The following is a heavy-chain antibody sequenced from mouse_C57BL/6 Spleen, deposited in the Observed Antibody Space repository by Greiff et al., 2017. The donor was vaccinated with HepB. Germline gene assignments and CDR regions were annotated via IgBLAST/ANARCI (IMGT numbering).Heavy chain of an antibody. Sequence: VQLQQPGAELVKPGASVKLSCKASGYTFTSYWMQWVKQRPGQGLEWIGEIDPSDSYTNYNQKFKGKATLTVDTSSSTAYMQLSSLTSEDSAVYYCARDGTGKAYWGQGTLVTVSA. V-gene: IGHV1-50*01. D-gene: IGHD4-1*01. CDR2: IDPSDSYT. CDR3: ARDGTGKAY. CDR1: GYTFTSYW. J-gene: IGHJ3*01.